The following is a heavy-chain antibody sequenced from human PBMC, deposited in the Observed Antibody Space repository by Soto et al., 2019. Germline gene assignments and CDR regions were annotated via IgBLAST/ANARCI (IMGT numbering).Heavy chain of an antibody. Sequence: SETLSLTCTVSGGSISSYYWSWIRQPPGKGLEWIGYIYYSGSTNYNPSLKSRVTISVDTSKNQFSLKLSSVTAADTAVYYCAGGDIVLVPAAMGYWGQGTLVTVSS. CDR3: AGGDIVLVPAAMGY. V-gene: IGHV4-59*01. J-gene: IGHJ4*02. D-gene: IGHD2-2*01. CDR1: GGSISSYY. CDR2: IYYSGST.